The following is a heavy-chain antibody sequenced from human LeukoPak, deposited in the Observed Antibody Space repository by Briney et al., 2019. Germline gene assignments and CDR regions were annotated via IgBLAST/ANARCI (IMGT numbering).Heavy chain of an antibody. Sequence: GGPLKLSCAASGFTFSGSAMHWVRQASGKGLEWVGRIRSKANSYATAYAASVKGRFTISRDDSKNTAYLQMNSLKTEDTAVYYCTRGYQLPGFDYWGQGTLVTVSS. V-gene: IGHV3-73*01. J-gene: IGHJ4*02. CDR1: GFTFSGSA. CDR3: TRGYQLPGFDY. D-gene: IGHD2-2*01. CDR2: IRSKANSYAT.